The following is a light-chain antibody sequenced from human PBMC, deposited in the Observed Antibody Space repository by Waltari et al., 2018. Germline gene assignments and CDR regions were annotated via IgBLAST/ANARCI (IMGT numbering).Light chain of an antibody. Sequence: DIQMTQSPSSLSPSVAARVIITCRASQAINTFLAWFQQKPGKAPRSLIYAASTLHSGVSSKFSGSGSGTNFTLTISSLQPEDCATYYCQQYNSFPATFGGGTRVEI. V-gene: IGKV1-16*02. J-gene: IGKJ4*02. CDR2: AAS. CDR3: QQYNSFPAT. CDR1: QAINTF.